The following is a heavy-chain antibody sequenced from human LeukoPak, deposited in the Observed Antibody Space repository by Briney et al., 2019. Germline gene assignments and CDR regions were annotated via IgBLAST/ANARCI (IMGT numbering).Heavy chain of an antibody. Sequence: GGSLRLSCAASGFTFSSYEMNWVRQAPGKGLEWVSSISSSSSYIYYADSVKGRFTISRDNAKNSLYLQMNSLRAEDTAVYYCARDGYSGYDLDGGWFDPWGQGTLVTVSS. J-gene: IGHJ5*02. V-gene: IGHV3-21*01. CDR2: ISSSSSYI. CDR1: GFTFSSYE. D-gene: IGHD5-12*01. CDR3: ARDGYSGYDLDGGWFDP.